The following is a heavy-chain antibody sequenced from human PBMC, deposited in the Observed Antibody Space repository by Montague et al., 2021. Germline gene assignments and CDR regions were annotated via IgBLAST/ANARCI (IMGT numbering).Heavy chain of an antibody. Sequence: SLRLSCAASGFTFSSYAMSWVRQTPGQGLEWVSTMNAGSGNTYYADSVEGRFTISRDNSKNTLYLQMNSLRAEDTAVYYCARDGPRTHYFVYWGQGALVTVSS. D-gene: IGHD2-2*01. V-gene: IGHV3-23*01. CDR1: GFTFSSYA. CDR3: ARDGPRTHYFVY. CDR2: MNAGSGNT. J-gene: IGHJ4*02.